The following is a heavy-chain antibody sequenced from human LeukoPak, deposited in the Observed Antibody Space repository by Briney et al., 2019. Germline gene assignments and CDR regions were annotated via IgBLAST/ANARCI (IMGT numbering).Heavy chain of an antibody. CDR2: IIPIFGTA. Sequence: EASVKVSCKASGGTFSSYAISWVRQAPGQGLERMGGIIPIFGTANYAQKFQGRVTITADESTSTAYMELSSLRSEDTAVYYCARGWSGYPDIDYWGQGTLVTVSS. CDR3: ARGWSGYPDIDY. CDR1: GGTFSSYA. V-gene: IGHV1-69*01. J-gene: IGHJ4*02. D-gene: IGHD3-3*01.